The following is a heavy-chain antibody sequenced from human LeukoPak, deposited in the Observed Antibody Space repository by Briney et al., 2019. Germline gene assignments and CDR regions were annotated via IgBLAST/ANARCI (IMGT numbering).Heavy chain of an antibody. D-gene: IGHD6-13*01. CDR2: IYYSGST. CDR3: AHTLRSSSSWYHYYYGMDV. Sequence: SQTLSLTCTVSGGSISSGDYYWSWIRQPPGKGLEWIGYIYYSGSTYYNPSLKSRVTISVDTSKNQFSLKLSSVTAADTAVYFCAHTLRSSSSWYHYYYGMDVWGQGTTVTVSS. CDR1: GGSISSGDYY. V-gene: IGHV4-30-4*01. J-gene: IGHJ6*02.